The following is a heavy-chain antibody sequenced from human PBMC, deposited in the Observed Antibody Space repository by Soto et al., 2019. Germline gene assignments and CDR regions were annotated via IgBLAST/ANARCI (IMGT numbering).Heavy chain of an antibody. J-gene: IGHJ6*02. CDR1: GYSFTSYW. D-gene: IGHD3-3*01. CDR2: IYPGDSDT. CDR3: ARTSSQTYYDFWSGYSLYYGMDV. V-gene: IGHV5-51*01. Sequence: LGESLKISCKGSGYSFTSYWIGWVRQMPGKGLEWMGIIYPGDSDTRYSPSFQGQVTISADKSISTAYLQWSSLKASDTAMYYCARTSSQTYYDFWSGYSLYYGMDVWGQGTTVTVSS.